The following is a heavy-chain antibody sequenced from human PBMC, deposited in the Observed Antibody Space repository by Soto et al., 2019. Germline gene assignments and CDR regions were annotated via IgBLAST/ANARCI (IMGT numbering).Heavy chain of an antibody. CDR3: AKDHEVGGGIGYYYYYGMDV. CDR2: ISYDGSNK. V-gene: IGHV3-30*18. J-gene: IGHJ6*02. Sequence: GGSLRLSCAASGFTFSSYGMHWVRQAPGKGLEWVSVISYDGSNKYYADSVKGRFTISRDNSKNTLYLQMNSLRAEDTAGYYCAKDHEVGGGIGYYYYYGMDVWGQGTTVTVSS. CDR1: GFTFSSYG. D-gene: IGHD3-10*01.